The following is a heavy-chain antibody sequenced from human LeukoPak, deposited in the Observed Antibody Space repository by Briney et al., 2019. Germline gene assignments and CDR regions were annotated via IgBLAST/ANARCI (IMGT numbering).Heavy chain of an antibody. D-gene: IGHD3-22*01. Sequence: SETLSLTCTVSGGSISSSSYYWGWIRQPPGKGLEWTGSIYYSGSTYYNPFLKSRVTISVDTSKNQFSLKLSSVTAADTAVYYCAREYYYDSSGYRYWGQGTLVTVSS. CDR3: AREYYYDSSGYRY. V-gene: IGHV4-39*02. CDR2: IYYSGST. CDR1: GGSISSSSYY. J-gene: IGHJ4*02.